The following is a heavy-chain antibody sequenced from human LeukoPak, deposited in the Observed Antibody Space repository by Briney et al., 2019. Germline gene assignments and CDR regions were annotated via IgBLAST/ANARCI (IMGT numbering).Heavy chain of an antibody. J-gene: IGHJ4*02. Sequence: SETLSLTCAVYGGSFSGYYWSWIRQPPGKGLEWIGEINHSGSTNYNPSLKSRVTISVDTSKNQFSLKLSSVTAADTAVYYCARSWGIAAAGVFDYWGQGTLLSVSS. CDR2: INHSGST. CDR3: ARSWGIAAAGVFDY. CDR1: GGSFSGYY. D-gene: IGHD6-13*01. V-gene: IGHV4-34*01.